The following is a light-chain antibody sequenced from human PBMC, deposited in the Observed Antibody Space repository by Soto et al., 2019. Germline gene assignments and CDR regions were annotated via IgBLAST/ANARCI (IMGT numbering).Light chain of an antibody. Sequence: DIQMSQSPSTLSASVGDRVTITCRASQSISNSLAWYQQKPGKAPKLLINDASSLERGVPSRFSGSGSGTEFTLTISSLQPDDFATYYCQQYNSYSWTFGQGTKVEIK. J-gene: IGKJ1*01. CDR1: QSISNS. CDR3: QQYNSYSWT. CDR2: DAS. V-gene: IGKV1-5*01.